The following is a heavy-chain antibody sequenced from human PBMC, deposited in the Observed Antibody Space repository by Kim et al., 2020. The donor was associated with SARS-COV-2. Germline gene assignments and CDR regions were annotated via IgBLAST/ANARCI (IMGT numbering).Heavy chain of an antibody. Sequence: VSVKGRFTISRDKPKNSLYLQMNSLGAEDTAVYYCARGDSSGGEDYFDYRGQGTLVTVSS. D-gene: IGHD6-25*01. V-gene: IGHV3-21*01. J-gene: IGHJ4*02. CDR3: ARGDSSGGEDYFDY.